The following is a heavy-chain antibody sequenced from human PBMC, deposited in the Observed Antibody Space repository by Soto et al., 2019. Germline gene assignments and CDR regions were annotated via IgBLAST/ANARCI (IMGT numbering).Heavy chain of an antibody. CDR2: IKDDGSER. D-gene: IGHD3-3*01. Sequence: GGSLRLSCAASGFTFSSYGMHWVRQAPGKGLEWLASIKDDGSERYYLDSVKGRFTISRDNAKDSLSLQMNSLRGEDTAFYYCARDVGPVTIFGEALSGYFDFWGQGTLVTVSS. CDR3: ARDVGPVTIFGEALSGYFDF. J-gene: IGHJ4*02. CDR1: GFTFSSYG. V-gene: IGHV3-7*03.